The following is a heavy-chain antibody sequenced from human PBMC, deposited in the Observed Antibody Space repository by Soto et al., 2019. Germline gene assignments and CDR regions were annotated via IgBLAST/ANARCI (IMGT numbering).Heavy chain of an antibody. CDR3: ARDLAAAGPFDY. V-gene: IGHV1-18*01. D-gene: IGHD6-13*01. CDR1: GYTFTSYA. CDR2: ISAYYGNT. Sequence: QVQLVQSGAEVKKPGASVKVSCKTSGYTFTSYAISWVRQAPGQGLEWMGWISAYYGNTHYAQKLQGRVTMTTDTSTSTAYMELRSLRSDDTAVYYCARDLAAAGPFDYWGQGTLVTVSS. J-gene: IGHJ4*02.